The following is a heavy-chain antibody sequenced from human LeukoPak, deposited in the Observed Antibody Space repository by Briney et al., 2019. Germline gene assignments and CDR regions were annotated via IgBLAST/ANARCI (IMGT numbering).Heavy chain of an antibody. J-gene: IGHJ2*01. D-gene: IGHD7-27*01. CDR2: IKTDGSEK. CDR1: GFAFSNYL. CDR3: ARDLGRNTGYWYFDL. Sequence: PGGSLRLSCEGSGFAFSNYLMCWVRQAPGRGLQWVANIKTDGSEKYYVDSVKGRFTISRDNAKNSLYLQMNSLRAEDTAVYYCARDLGRNTGYWYFDLWGRGTLVTVSS. V-gene: IGHV3-7*01.